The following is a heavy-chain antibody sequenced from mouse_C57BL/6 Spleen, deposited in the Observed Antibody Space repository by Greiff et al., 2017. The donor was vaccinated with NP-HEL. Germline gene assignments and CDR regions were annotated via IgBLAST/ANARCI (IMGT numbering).Heavy chain of an antibody. CDR1: GFNIKDYY. D-gene: IGHD3-2*02. V-gene: IGHV14-1*01. J-gene: IGHJ4*01. CDR3: TTDSSGYGGYYAMDY. CDR2: IDPEDGDT. Sequence: EVMLVESGAELVRPGASVKLSCTASGFNIKDYYMHWVKQRPEQGLVWIGRIDPEDGDTEYAPKFQGKATMTADTSSNTAYLQLSSLTSEDTAVYYCTTDSSGYGGYYAMDYWGQGTSVTVSS.